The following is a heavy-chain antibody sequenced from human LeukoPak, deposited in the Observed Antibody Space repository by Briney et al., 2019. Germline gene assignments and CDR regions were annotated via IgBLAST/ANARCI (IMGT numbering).Heavy chain of an antibody. CDR3: AKHYYDSSGYQPEFDY. CDR1: GFTFSSYA. CDR2: YIGSGGST. V-gene: IGHV3-23*01. J-gene: IGHJ4*02. D-gene: IGHD3-22*01. Sequence: GSLRLSCSASGFTFSSYALSWVRQAPGEGLEWGASYIGSGGSTYYADSVKGRFTISRDNSKNTLYLQMNSLRAEDTAVYYCAKHYYDSSGYQPEFDYWGQGTLVTVSS.